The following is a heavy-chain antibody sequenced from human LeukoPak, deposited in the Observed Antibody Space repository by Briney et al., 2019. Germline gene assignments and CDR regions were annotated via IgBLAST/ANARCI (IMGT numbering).Heavy chain of an antibody. J-gene: IGHJ4*02. V-gene: IGHV3-23*01. CDR2: ISSNGGGT. D-gene: IGHD3-10*01. CDR1: GFTSSSHA. CDR3: AKHYGSGTYYNYLDY. Sequence: PGGSLRLSCAASGFTSSSHAMSWVRRAPGKGLEWVSAISSNGGGTFYADSVKGQFTISRDNSQNTLYLQMNSLRAEDTAIYYCAKHYGSGTYYNYLDYWGQGTLVTVSS.